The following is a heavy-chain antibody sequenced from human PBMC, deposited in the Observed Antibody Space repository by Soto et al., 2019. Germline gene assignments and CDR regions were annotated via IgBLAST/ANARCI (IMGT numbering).Heavy chain of an antibody. J-gene: IGHJ6*02. CDR2: IDPSDSYT. D-gene: IGHD1-26*01. CDR1: GYSFTSYW. Sequence: PGESLKISCKGSGYSFTSYWISWVRQMPWKGLEWMGRIDPSDSYTNYSPSFQGHVTISADKSISTAYLQWSSLKASDTAMYYCARVSSGSAYYYYGMDVWGQGTTVTVSS. V-gene: IGHV5-10-1*01. CDR3: ARVSSGSAYYYYGMDV.